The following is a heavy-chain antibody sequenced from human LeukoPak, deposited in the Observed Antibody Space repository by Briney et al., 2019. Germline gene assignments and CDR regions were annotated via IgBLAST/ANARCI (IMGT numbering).Heavy chain of an antibody. CDR3: ARVRLRPEDYYYFGMDV. CDR2: IKRDGSRI. V-gene: IGHV3-74*01. CDR1: GFTFSSYW. Sequence: EGSLRLSCAASGFTFSSYWMHWVRQAPGKAVVWVSHIKRDGSRISYADCVKRRFTIYRDNGKNTLYLQMNNLRVEDTAVYCCARVRLRPEDYYYFGMDVGGKGTTVSVSS. J-gene: IGHJ6*04.